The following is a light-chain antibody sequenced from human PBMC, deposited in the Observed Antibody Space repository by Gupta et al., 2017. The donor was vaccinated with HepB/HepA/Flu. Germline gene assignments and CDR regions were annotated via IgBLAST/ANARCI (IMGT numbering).Light chain of an antibody. CDR1: QRISDS. CDR3: QQENRDSQKYT. CDR2: KAS. V-gene: IGKV1-5*03. J-gene: IGKJ2*01. Sequence: DIQMTQSPSTLSASVGDTITITCRTSQRISDSLAWYQKRPGKAPNLLIYKASTLERGGLLRFSGSGAGTEFNLTISSRHPEDFATYFCQQENRDSQKYTFGQGTKLEIK.